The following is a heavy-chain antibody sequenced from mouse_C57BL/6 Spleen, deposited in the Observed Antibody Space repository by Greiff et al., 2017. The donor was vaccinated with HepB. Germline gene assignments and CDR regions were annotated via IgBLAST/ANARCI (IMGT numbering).Heavy chain of an antibody. CDR3: ARSPNWEGYAMDY. V-gene: IGHV1-53*01. Sequence: QVQLQQPGTELVKPGASVKLSCKASGYTFTSYWMHWVKQRPGPGLEWIGNINPSNGGTNYNEKFKSKATLTVDKSSSTAYMQLSSLTSEDSAVYYCARSPNWEGYAMDYWGQGTSVTVSS. J-gene: IGHJ4*01. CDR1: GYTFTSYW. CDR2: INPSNGGT. D-gene: IGHD4-1*01.